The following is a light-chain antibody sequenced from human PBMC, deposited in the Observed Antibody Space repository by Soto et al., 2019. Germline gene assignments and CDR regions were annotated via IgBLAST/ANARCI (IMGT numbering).Light chain of an antibody. J-gene: IGKJ3*01. Sequence: EIVLTQSPGTLSLSPGERATLSCRASQSVSDMYLAWYQQKPGQAPRLLIYASTRANGIPDRFSGSGSGTDFTLTISRLEPDDFAVYYCQHYGTSALFGPGTKVEIK. CDR2: AS. V-gene: IGKV3-20*01. CDR3: QHYGTSAL. CDR1: QSVSDMY.